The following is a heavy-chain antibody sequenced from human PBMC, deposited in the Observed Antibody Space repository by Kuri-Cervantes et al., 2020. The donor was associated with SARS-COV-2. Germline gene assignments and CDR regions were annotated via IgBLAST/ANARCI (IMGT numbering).Heavy chain of an antibody. D-gene: IGHD5-12*01. J-gene: IGHJ3*02. CDR2: IYYSGST. V-gene: IGHV4-34*01. Sequence: GSLRLSCAVYGGSFSDYYWSWVRQPPGKGLEWIGGIYYSGSTYYNPSLKSRVTIFVDTSKNQFSLKLSSVTAADMAVYYCASQRYSGYGDAFDIWGQGTMVTVSS. CDR1: GGSFSDYY. CDR3: ASQRYSGYGDAFDI.